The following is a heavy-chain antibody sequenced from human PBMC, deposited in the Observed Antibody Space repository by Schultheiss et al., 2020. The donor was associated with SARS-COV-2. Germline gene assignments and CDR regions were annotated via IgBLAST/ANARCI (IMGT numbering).Heavy chain of an antibody. J-gene: IGHJ4*02. D-gene: IGHD3-22*01. CDR2: ISYDGSNK. Sequence: GGSLRLSCAASGFTFSSYGMHWVRQAPGKGLEWVAVISYDGSNKYYADSVKGRFTISRDNSKNTLYLQMSSLRAEDTAVYYCARGLADYWGQGTLVTVSS. CDR1: GFTFSSYG. V-gene: IGHV3-30*03. CDR3: ARGLADY.